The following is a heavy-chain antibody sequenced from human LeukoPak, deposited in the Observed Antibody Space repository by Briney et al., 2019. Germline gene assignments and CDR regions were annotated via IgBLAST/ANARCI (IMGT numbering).Heavy chain of an antibody. J-gene: IGHJ4*02. Sequence: SETLSLTCTVSGGSISSYYWSWIRQPPGKGLEWIGYIYYSGSTNYNPSLKSRVTISVDTSKNQFSLKLSSVTAADTAVYYCARAFWSGAHDYWGQGTLVTVSS. CDR2: IYYSGST. V-gene: IGHV4-59*01. CDR3: ARAFWSGAHDY. CDR1: GGSISSYY. D-gene: IGHD3-3*01.